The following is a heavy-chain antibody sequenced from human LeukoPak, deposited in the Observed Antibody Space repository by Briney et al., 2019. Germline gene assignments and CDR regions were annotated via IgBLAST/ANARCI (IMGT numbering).Heavy chain of an antibody. V-gene: IGHV4-39*01. J-gene: IGHJ2*01. CDR1: GGSISSSSYY. CDR3: ARHRSTVTTHWYFDL. D-gene: IGHD4-11*01. Sequence: SETLSLTCTVSGGSISSSSYYWGWIRQPPGKGLEWIGSIYYSGSTYYHPSFKSRVTISVDTSKNQFSLKLSSVTAADTAVYYCARHRSTVTTHWYFDLWGRGTLVTVSS. CDR2: IYYSGST.